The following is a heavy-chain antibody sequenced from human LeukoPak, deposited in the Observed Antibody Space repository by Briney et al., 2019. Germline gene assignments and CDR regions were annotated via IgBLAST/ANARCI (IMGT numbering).Heavy chain of an antibody. J-gene: IGHJ4*02. D-gene: IGHD3-16*02. CDR2: INHSGST. CDR1: GGSFSGYY. CDR3: ARGRYDYIWGSYRDPLFDY. V-gene: IGHV4-34*01. Sequence: PSETLSLTRAVYGGSFSGYYWSWIRQPPGKGLEWIGEINHSGSTNYNPSLKSRVTISVDTSKNQFSLKLSSVTAADTAVYYCARGRYDYIWGSYRDPLFDYWGQGTLVTVSS.